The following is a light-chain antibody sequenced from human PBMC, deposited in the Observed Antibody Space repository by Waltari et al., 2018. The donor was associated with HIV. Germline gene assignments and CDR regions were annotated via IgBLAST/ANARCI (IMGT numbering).Light chain of an antibody. Sequence: DIQMTQSPSTLSASSGDRVTINCRASQNVSSWLAWYQQKSGKAPKLLIYKASALEFGVPSIFSGSGSGADFTLVISSLQPDDFATYYCQQYTTFPCTFGQGTKVEIK. V-gene: IGKV1-5*03. CDR1: QNVSSW. CDR2: KAS. J-gene: IGKJ1*01. CDR3: QQYTTFPCT.